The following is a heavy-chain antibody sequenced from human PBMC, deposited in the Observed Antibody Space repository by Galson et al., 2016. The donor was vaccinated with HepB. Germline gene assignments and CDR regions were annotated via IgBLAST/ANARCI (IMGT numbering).Heavy chain of an antibody. CDR1: GGSIRSGGYY. J-gene: IGHJ5*02. V-gene: IGHV4-31*03. CDR2: IYYSGST. CDR3: ARDVDTASNWFDP. Sequence: TLSLTCTVSGGSIRSGGYYWSWIRQHPGKGLEWIGYIYYSGSTYYHTSLKSRVTISVDTSKNQFSLRLSSVTAADTAVYYCARDVDTASNWFDPWGQGTLVTVSS. D-gene: IGHD5-18*01.